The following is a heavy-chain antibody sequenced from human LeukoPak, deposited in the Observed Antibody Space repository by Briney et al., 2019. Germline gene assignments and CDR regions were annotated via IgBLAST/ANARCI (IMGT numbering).Heavy chain of an antibody. CDR1: GFSVTSNH. D-gene: IGHD6-6*01. CDR3: ARDSSSYCFDY. Sequence: PGGSLRLSCAASGFSVTSNHMNWVRQAPGKGLEWVSIIYTGGTTHYADSLNDRFTISRDDSINTLYLQMNSLRAEDTAVYYCARDSSSYCFDYWGQGTLVTVSS. V-gene: IGHV3-66*01. CDR2: IYTGGTT. J-gene: IGHJ4*02.